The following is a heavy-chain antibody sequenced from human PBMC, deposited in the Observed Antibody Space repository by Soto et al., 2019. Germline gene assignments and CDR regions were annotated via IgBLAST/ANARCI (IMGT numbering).Heavy chain of an antibody. Sequence: GGSHRHSSAASGLTFIDYYMSWIRQATGKGLEWVSYISSSSSYTNYADSVKGRFTISRDNAKNSLYLQMNSLRAEDTAVYYCARAAGSGGMDVWGQGTTVTVSS. D-gene: IGHD6-19*01. CDR3: ARAAGSGGMDV. CDR1: GLTFIDYY. J-gene: IGHJ6*02. CDR2: ISSSSSYT. V-gene: IGHV3-11*03.